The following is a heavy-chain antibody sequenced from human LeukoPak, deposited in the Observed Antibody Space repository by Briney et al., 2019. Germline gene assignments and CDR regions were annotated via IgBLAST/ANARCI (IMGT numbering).Heavy chain of an antibody. D-gene: IGHD3-10*01. Sequence: GGSLRLSCAASGFTFARNTMTWVRQAPGKGLEWVSSISGSGSDAYYADSVKGRFTISRDNSKNTLYLEVNGLRADDTAVYYCAREQNIRGVIIIVDSWGQGTLVTVSS. J-gene: IGHJ4*02. V-gene: IGHV3-23*01. CDR2: ISGSGSDA. CDR1: GFTFARNT. CDR3: AREQNIRGVIIIVDS.